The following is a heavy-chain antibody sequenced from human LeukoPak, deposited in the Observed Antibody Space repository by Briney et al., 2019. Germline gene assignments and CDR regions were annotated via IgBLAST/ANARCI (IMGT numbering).Heavy chain of an antibody. J-gene: IGHJ4*02. CDR2: ISWNSGSI. CDR1: GFTFDDYA. D-gene: IGHD2-2*02. V-gene: IGHV3-9*01. CDR3: AEEYCSSTSCYNSFDY. Sequence: PGGSLRLSCAASGFTFDDYAMHWVRQAPGKGLEWVSGISWNSGSIGYADSVKGRFTISRDNAKNSLYLQMNSLRAEDTALYYCAEEYCSSTSCYNSFDYWGQGTLVTVSS.